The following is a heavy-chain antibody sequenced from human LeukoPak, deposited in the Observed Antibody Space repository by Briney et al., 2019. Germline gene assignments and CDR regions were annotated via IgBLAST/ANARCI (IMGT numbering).Heavy chain of an antibody. J-gene: IGHJ3*02. V-gene: IGHV3-7*01. CDR2: IKQDGSEK. CDR1: GFTFSSYW. CDR3: AGEVNIPYCSGGSCYSGGAFDI. D-gene: IGHD2-15*01. Sequence: PGGSLRLSCAASGFTFSSYWMSWVRQAPGKGLEWVANIKQDGSEKYYVDSVKGRFTISRDNAKNSLYLQMNSLRAEDTAVYYCAGEVNIPYCSGGSCYSGGAFDIWGQGTMVTVSS.